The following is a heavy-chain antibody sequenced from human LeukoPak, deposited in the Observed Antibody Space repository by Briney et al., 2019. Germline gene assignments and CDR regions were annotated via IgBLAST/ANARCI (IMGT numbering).Heavy chain of an antibody. V-gene: IGHV1-69*04. CDR3: ARATYGSEAGGNWFDP. D-gene: IGHD3-10*01. J-gene: IGHJ5*02. Sequence: GASVKVSCKASGGTFGSYAISWVRQAPGQGLEWMGRIIPILGIANYAQKFQGRVTITADKSTSTAYMELSSLRSEDTAVYYCARATYGSEAGGNWFDPWGQGTLVTVSS. CDR2: IIPILGIA. CDR1: GGTFGSYA.